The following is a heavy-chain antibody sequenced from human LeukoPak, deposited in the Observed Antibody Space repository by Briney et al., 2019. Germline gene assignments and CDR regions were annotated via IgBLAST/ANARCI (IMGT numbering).Heavy chain of an antibody. CDR3: ARDHLACSGDTCFSAHWFDP. J-gene: IGHJ5*02. D-gene: IGHD2-15*01. Sequence: SETLSLTCAVSGDSITSAFHWGWVRPPPAKGLEWIGSIAHSGTTYYAPSFKSRLTISLDPSKNQLSLKLSSVTAADTAVFFCARDHLACSGDTCFSAHWFDPWGHGTLVIVSS. V-gene: IGHV4-38-2*02. CDR1: GDSITSAFH. CDR2: IAHSGTT.